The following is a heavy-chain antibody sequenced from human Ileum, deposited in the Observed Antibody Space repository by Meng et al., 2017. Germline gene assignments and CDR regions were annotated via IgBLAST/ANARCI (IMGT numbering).Heavy chain of an antibody. D-gene: IGHD4-11*01. J-gene: IGHJ4*02. CDR3: ARDDYSASGLGFDY. V-gene: IGHV4-59*01. Sequence: SETLSLTCTVSGDSIRHYYWNWIRQPPGRGLEWIGNIYYTGSTNYNPSLKSRVTISVDTSNNQFSLKLNSVTAADTAVYYCARDDYSASGLGFDYWGQGTLVTVSS. CDR2: IYYTGST. CDR1: GDSIRHYY.